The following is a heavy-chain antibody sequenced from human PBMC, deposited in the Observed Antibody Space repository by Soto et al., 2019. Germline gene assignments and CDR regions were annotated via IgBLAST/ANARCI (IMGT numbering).Heavy chain of an antibody. J-gene: IGHJ6*02. CDR1: GFTFTSSA. CDR2: IVVGSGNT. V-gene: IGHV1-58*01. D-gene: IGHD2-2*02. CDR3: AAERGYCSSTSCYMYYYGMDV. Sequence: SVKVSCKASGFTFTSSAVQWVRQARGQRLEWIGWIVVGSGNTNYAQKFQERVTITRDMSTSTAYMELSSLRSEDTAVYYCAAERGYCSSTSCYMYYYGMDVWGQGTTVTV.